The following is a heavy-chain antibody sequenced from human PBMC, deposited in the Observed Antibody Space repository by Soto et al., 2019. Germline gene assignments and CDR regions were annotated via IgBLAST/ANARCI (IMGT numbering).Heavy chain of an antibody. D-gene: IGHD2-21*02. J-gene: IGHJ6*02. Sequence: GGSLRLSCAASGFTFSSYGMHGVRQAPGKGLEWVAVISYDGSNKYYADSVKGRFTISRDNSKNTLYLQMNSLRAEDTAVYYCAKGGPATAIYYSYYSCMDVWGQGTTVTVSS. CDR1: GFTFSSYG. CDR2: ISYDGSNK. V-gene: IGHV3-30*18. CDR3: AKGGPATAIYYSYYSCMDV.